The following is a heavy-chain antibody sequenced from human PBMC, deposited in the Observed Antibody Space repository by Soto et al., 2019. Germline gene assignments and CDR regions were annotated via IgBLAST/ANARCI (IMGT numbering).Heavy chain of an antibody. CDR1: GYTFTGYY. Sequence: ASVKVSCKASGYTFTGYYMQWVRQAPGQGLEWMGWINPNSGGTNYAHNFQGRVTMTSDTSISTAYMELSSLRSDDTAVYYCARAPGYSGYDSLRFFDCWGQGTMVTVYS. D-gene: IGHD5-12*01. CDR3: ARAPGYSGYDSLRFFDC. V-gene: IGHV1-2*02. CDR2: INPNSGGT. J-gene: IGHJ4*02.